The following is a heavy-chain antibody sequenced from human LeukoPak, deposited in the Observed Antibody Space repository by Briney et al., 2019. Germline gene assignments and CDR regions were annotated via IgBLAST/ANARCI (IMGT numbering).Heavy chain of an antibody. CDR2: IGTAGDT. D-gene: IGHD4-23*01. Sequence: PGGSLRLSCAASGFTFSSYDMHWVRQATGKGLEWVSAIGTAGDTYYPGSVKGRFTISRENAKNSLYLQMNSLRAGDTAVYYCARARGGGALDAFDIWGQGTMVTVSS. V-gene: IGHV3-13*04. CDR3: ARARGGGALDAFDI. CDR1: GFTFSSYD. J-gene: IGHJ3*02.